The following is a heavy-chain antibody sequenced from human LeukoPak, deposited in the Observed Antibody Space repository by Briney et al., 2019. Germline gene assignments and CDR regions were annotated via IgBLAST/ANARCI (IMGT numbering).Heavy chain of an antibody. CDR2: ISSSSRTI. V-gene: IGHV3-48*01. CDR1: GFTFSSYS. Sequence: GGSLRLSCAASGFTFSSYSMNWVRQAPGKGLEWVSYISSSSRTIYYADSVKGRFTISRDKSKNTLYLQMNSLRAEDTAVYYCARTTSMSYVGDAFDIWGQGTMVTVSS. CDR3: ARTTSMSYVGDAFDI. J-gene: IGHJ3*02. D-gene: IGHD1-26*01.